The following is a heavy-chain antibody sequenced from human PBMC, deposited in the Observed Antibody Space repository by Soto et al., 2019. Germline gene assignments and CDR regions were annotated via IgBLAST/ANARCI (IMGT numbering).Heavy chain of an antibody. CDR2: IYYSGST. D-gene: IGHD3-10*01. V-gene: IGHV4-59*08. CDR1: GGSISSYY. J-gene: IGHJ6*02. Sequence: PSETLSLTCTVSGGSISSYYWSWIRQPPGKGLEWIGYIYYSGSTNYNPSLKSRVTISVDTSKNQFSLKLSSVTAADTAVYYCARHLGLWFGDENGMDVWGQGTTVTVSS. CDR3: ARHLGLWFGDENGMDV.